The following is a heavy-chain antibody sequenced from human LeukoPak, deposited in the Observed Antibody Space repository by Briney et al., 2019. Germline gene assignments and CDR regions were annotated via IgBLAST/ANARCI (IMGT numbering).Heavy chain of an antibody. CDR3: ARESGYAFDY. V-gene: IGHV3-11*01. Sequence: GGSLRLSCAVSGFTLSDYYMTWIRQAPGKGLEWVSYISSSGSSTYYADSVKGRFTISRDNAKKSLYLQMNSLRAEDTAVYYCARESGYAFDYWGQGTLVTVSS. D-gene: IGHD5-12*01. CDR2: ISSSGSST. J-gene: IGHJ4*02. CDR1: GFTLSDYY.